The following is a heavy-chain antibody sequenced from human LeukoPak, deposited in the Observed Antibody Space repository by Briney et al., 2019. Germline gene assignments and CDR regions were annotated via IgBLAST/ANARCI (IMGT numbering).Heavy chain of an antibody. D-gene: IGHD1-26*01. CDR2: IYYRGST. CDR3: ARGGAAAFDY. J-gene: IGHJ4*02. Sequence: SETLSLTCTVSEGSISTYHWSWIRQPPGKGLEWIGYIYYRGSTNYNPSLKSRVTISVDTSKNQFSLKLSSVTAADTAVYYCARGGAAAFDYWGQGNLVTVSS. V-gene: IGHV4-59*01. CDR1: EGSISTYH.